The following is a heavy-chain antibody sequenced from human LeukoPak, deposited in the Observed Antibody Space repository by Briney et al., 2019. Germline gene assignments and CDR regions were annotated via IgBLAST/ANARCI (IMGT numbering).Heavy chain of an antibody. CDR3: ARHFGYGDYVSTFDY. Sequence: PSETLSLTCAVYGGSFSGYYWSWIRQPPGKGLEWIGEINHSGSTNYNPSLKSRVTISVDTSKNQFSLKLSSVTAADTAVYYCARHFGYGDYVSTFDYWGQGTLVTVSS. J-gene: IGHJ4*02. CDR2: INHSGST. CDR1: GGSFSGYY. V-gene: IGHV4-34*01. D-gene: IGHD4-17*01.